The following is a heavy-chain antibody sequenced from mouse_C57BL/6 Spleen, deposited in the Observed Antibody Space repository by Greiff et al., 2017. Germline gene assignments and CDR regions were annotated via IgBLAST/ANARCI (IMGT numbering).Heavy chain of an antibody. CDR2: IHPNSGST. V-gene: IGHV1-64*01. D-gene: IGHD1-1*01. J-gene: IGHJ2*01. CDR1: GYTFTSYW. CDR3: ARGGYGSSYGPDY. Sequence: QVQLQQPGAELVKPGASVKLSCKASGYTFTSYWMHWVKQRPGQGLEWIGMIHPNSGSTNYNEKFKSKATLTVDKSSSTAYMQLSSLTSEDSAVYYCARGGYGSSYGPDYGGQGTTLTVSS.